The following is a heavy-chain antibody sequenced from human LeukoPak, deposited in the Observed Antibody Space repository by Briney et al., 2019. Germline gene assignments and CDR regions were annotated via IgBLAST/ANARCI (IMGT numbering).Heavy chain of an antibody. CDR1: GHSFTNYW. CDR3: VRHRGLNSAAFYFDS. D-gene: IGHD2/OR15-2a*01. CDR2: TYPGDSDT. J-gene: IGHJ4*02. Sequence: GESLKISCKGSGHSFTNYWIGWVRQMPGKGLEWMGNTYPGDSDTRYSPSFQGQVTISGDKSISTAYLQWSSLKASDTAIYYCVRHRGLNSAAFYFDSWGQGTLVTVSS. V-gene: IGHV5-51*01.